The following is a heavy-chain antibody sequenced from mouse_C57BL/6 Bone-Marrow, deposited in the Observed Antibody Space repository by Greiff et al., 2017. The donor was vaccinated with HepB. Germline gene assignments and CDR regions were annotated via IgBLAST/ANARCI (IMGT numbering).Heavy chain of an antibody. J-gene: IGHJ4*01. CDR1: GYTFSDYG. CDR2: ISTLAYSN. CDR3: AREGGNSRYYAMDY. D-gene: IGHD2-1*01. V-gene: IGHV5-15*01. Sequence: EVLLLEPGAGLVQPGASVKLSCAASGYTFSDYGMTWVRQGPREGPEWVGFISTLAYSNYYEDTVTGRFTITGENSTNTLYLEMSSLRSEDSAMYYCAREGGNSRYYAMDYWGQGTSVTVSS.